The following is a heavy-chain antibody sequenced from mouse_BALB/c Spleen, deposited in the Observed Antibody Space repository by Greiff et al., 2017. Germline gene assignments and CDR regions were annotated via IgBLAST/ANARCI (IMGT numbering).Heavy chain of an antibody. Sequence: DVQLQESGAELVKPGASVKLSCTASGFNIKDTYMHWVKQRPEQGLEWIGRIDPANGNTKYDPKFQGKATITADTSSNTAYLQLSSLTSEDTAVYYCARERAMITYYYAMDYWGQGTSVTVSS. J-gene: IGHJ4*01. CDR3: ARERAMITYYYAMDY. D-gene: IGHD2-4*01. V-gene: IGHV14-3*02. CDR1: GFNIKDTY. CDR2: IDPANGNT.